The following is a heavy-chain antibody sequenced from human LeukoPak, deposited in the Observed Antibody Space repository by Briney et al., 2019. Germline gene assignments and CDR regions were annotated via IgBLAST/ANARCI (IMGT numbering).Heavy chain of an antibody. V-gene: IGHV1-2*02. CDR2: INPNSGGT. Sequence: ASVKVSCKASGYTFTGYYMHWVRQAPGQGLEWMGWINPNSGGTNYAQKFQGRVTMTRDTSISTTYMELSRLRSDDTAVYYCARAGRRVLGGTLYYFDYWGQGTLVTVSS. J-gene: IGHJ4*02. D-gene: IGHD3-3*02. CDR1: GYTFTGYY. CDR3: ARAGRRVLGGTLYYFDY.